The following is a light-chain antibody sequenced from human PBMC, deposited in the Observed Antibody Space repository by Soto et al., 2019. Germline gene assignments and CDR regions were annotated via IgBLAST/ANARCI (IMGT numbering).Light chain of an antibody. J-gene: IGLJ2*01. CDR2: LDN. CDR1: SSNIGGNY. V-gene: IGLV1-47*02. CDR3: ATWDDSLSGPV. Sequence: QSVLIQPPSASGTPGQRVTISCSGSSSNIGGNYVYWYQHLPGTAPKLLVSLDNQRPSGVPDRFSGSKSGTSASLTISGLRSEDEAHYYCATWDDSLSGPVFGGGTKLTVL.